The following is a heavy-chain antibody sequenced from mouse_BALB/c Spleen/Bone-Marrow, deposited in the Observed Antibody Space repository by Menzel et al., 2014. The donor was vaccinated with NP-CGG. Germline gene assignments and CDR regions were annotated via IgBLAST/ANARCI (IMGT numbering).Heavy chain of an antibody. V-gene: IGHV14-3*02. CDR3: ARATPYYPLDY. Sequence: EVQLQQSGAELVKPGASVKLSCTASGFNIKDTYIHWVKQRPEQGLEWTGGIDPGSGSTKYDPKFQGKATIKADTSSNTAYVQLSSLTSEDTAVYYCARATPYYPLDYWGQGNSVTVSS. CDR1: GFNIKDTY. J-gene: IGHJ4*01. CDR2: IDPGSGST.